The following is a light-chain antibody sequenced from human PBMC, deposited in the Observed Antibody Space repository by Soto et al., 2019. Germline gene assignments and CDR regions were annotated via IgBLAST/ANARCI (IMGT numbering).Light chain of an antibody. CDR3: TSYRRGSTPYV. CDR1: SRDFSDHNH. V-gene: IGLV2-14*01. Sequence: QSALTQPASVSGSPGQSITISCTGTSRDFSDHNHVPWYQHHPGKAPKLIIYEVSNRPSGVSNRFSGSKSGNTASLTISGLQAEDEADYYCTSYRRGSTPYVFGTGTKLTVL. CDR2: EVS. J-gene: IGLJ1*01.